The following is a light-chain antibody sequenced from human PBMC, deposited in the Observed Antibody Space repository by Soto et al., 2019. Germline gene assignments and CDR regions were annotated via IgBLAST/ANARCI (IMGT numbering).Light chain of an antibody. CDR1: QTVSTN. CDR2: GAS. CDR3: QEYNNWHPIT. J-gene: IGKJ4*01. Sequence: EIVLTQSPGTLSLSPGERATLSCRASQTVSTNYLAWYQQKPGQAPRLLIYGASTRATGIPARFSGSGSGTEFTLTITSLQSEDFAVYYCQEYNNWHPITFGGGTKVDIK. V-gene: IGKV3-15*01.